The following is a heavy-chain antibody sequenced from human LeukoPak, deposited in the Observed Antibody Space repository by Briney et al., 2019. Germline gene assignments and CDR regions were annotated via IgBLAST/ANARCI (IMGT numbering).Heavy chain of an antibody. CDR1: GFTFSSYS. CDR3: AQGGPVGGMDV. J-gene: IGHJ6*02. D-gene: IGHD2-15*01. V-gene: IGHV3-21*01. Sequence: GGSLRLSCAASGFTFSSYSMNWVRQAPGKGLEWVSSISSSSYIYYADSVKGRFTISRDNAKNSLYLQMNSLRAEDTAVYYCAQGGPVGGMDVWGQGATVTVSS. CDR2: ISSSSYI.